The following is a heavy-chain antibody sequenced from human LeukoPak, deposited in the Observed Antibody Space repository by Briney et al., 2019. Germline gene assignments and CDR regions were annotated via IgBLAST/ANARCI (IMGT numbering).Heavy chain of an antibody. CDR3: AKTVGYCSSTSCYVGGYGALDY. D-gene: IGHD2-2*01. Sequence: GGSLRLSCAASGFTFSSYGMHWVRQAPGKGLEWVAVISYDGSNKYYADSVKGRFTISRDNSKNTLYLQMNSLRAEDTAVYYCAKTVGYCSSTSCYVGGYGALDYWGQGTLVTVSS. CDR1: GFTFSSYG. J-gene: IGHJ4*02. CDR2: ISYDGSNK. V-gene: IGHV3-30*18.